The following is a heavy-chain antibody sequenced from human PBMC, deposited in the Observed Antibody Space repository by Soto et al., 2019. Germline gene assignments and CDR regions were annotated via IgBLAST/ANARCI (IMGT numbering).Heavy chain of an antibody. CDR1: GFTFSSYA. CDR3: AKVSDYYGSGSYYLAHFDY. V-gene: IGHV3-23*01. J-gene: IGHJ4*02. Sequence: GGSLRLSCAASGFTFSSYAMSWVRQAPGKGLEWVSAISGSGGSTYYADSVKGRFTISRDNSKNTLYLQMNSLRAEDTAVYYCAKVSDYYGSGSYYLAHFDYWGQGPLVTVS. D-gene: IGHD3-10*01. CDR2: ISGSGGST.